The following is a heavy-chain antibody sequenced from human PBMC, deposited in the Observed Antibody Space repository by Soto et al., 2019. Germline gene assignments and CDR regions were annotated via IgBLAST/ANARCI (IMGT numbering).Heavy chain of an antibody. D-gene: IGHD3-22*01. J-gene: IGHJ3*02. V-gene: IGHV3-7*04. Sequence: GGSLRLSCRASGFTFSSYWMSWVRQAPGKGLEWVANIKPDGSEKWYVDSVKGRFTISRDNAKNSLYLQMISLRAEDTAVYYCARGDYFDTSGHFSDAFDIWGQGTMVTVSS. CDR1: GFTFSSYW. CDR2: IKPDGSEK. CDR3: ARGDYFDTSGHFSDAFDI.